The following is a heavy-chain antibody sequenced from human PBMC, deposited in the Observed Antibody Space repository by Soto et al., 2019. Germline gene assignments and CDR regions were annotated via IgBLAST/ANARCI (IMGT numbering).Heavy chain of an antibody. CDR2: IIHSGST. CDR1: GGSFSGYY. J-gene: IGHJ6*02. D-gene: IGHD3-10*01. CDR3: ERGFGTLVRGIIREDSGMDV. Sequence: SETLSLTCAVYGGSFSGYYWSWIRQPPGKGLEWIGEIIHSGSTKYNPSLRSRVTISVDTSKNQFSLRLSSVTAADTAVFYCERGFGTLVRGIIREDSGMDVWGQGTTVTVSS. V-gene: IGHV4-34*01.